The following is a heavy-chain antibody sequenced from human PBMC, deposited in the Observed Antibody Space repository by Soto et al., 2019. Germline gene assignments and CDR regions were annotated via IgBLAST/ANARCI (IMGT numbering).Heavy chain of an antibody. CDR1: GYTFTSYA. CDR3: ARSGYYDFWSGYLTLYYYYYGMDG. D-gene: IGHD3-3*01. CDR2: INTNTGNP. V-gene: IGHV7-4-1*01. Sequence: ASVKVSCKASGYTFTSYAMNWVRQAPGQGLEWMGWINTNTGNPTYAQGFTGRFVFSLDTSVSTAYLQICSLKAEDTAVYYCARSGYYDFWSGYLTLYYYYYGMDGWGQGTTVTVSS. J-gene: IGHJ6*02.